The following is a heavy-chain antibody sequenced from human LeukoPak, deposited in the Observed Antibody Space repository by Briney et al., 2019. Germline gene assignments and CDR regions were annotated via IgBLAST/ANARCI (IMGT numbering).Heavy chain of an antibody. CDR2: IGPYNVDP. Sequence: ASVKVSCKTSGYTLTSYGITWLRQAPGQGLEWMGWIGPYNVDPNYAENFQGRVSMTTDTSTNTAYLDLRSLRSDDTAVYYCARVGGWSAACDYWGQGTLVTVSS. CDR3: ARVGGWSAACDY. J-gene: IGHJ4*02. V-gene: IGHV1-18*01. CDR1: GYTLTSYG. D-gene: IGHD6-25*01.